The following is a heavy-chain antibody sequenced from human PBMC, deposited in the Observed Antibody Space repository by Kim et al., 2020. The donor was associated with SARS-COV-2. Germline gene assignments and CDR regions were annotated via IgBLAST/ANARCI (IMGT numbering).Heavy chain of an antibody. D-gene: IGHD6-13*01. CDR1: GFTFSSYS. Sequence: GGSLRLSCAASGFTFSSYSMNWVRQAPGKGLEWVSSISSSSSYIYYAESVKGRFTISRDNAKNSLYLQMNSLRAEDTAVYYCASSPGYSSSWWGQGTLVTVSS. CDR3: ASSPGYSSSW. J-gene: IGHJ4*02. V-gene: IGHV3-21*01. CDR2: ISSSSSYI.